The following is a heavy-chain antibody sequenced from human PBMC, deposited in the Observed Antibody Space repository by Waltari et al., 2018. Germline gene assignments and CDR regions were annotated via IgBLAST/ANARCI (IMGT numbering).Heavy chain of an antibody. CDR1: GGSISSSSYY. CDR3: ARGSYSSSWYPPPEYFQH. Sequence: QLQLQESGPGLVKPSETLSLTCTVSGGSISSSSYYWGWIRQPPGKGLEWIGSIYYSGSTYYNPSLRSRVTISVDTSKNQFSLKRSSVTAADTAVYYCARGSYSSSWYPPPEYFQHWGQGTLVTVSS. V-gene: IGHV4-39*07. D-gene: IGHD6-13*01. J-gene: IGHJ1*01. CDR2: IYYSGST.